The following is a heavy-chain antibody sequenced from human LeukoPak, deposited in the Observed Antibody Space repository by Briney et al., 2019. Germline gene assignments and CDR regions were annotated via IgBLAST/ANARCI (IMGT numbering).Heavy chain of an antibody. CDR3: ARAKYSSSSGAFDY. CDR2: IYYSGST. J-gene: IGHJ4*02. D-gene: IGHD6-6*01. V-gene: IGHV4-59*01. CDR1: GGSISSYY. Sequence: SETLSLTCTVSGGSISSYYWSWIRQPPGKGLEWIGYIYYSGSTNYNPSLKSRVTISVDTSKNQFSLKLSSVTAADTAVYYCARAKYSSSSGAFDYWGQGTLVTVSS.